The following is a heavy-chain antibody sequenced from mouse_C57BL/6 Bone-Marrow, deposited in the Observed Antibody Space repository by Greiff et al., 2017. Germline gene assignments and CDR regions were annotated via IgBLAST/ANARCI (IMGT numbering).Heavy chain of an antibody. CDR3: ASGLGLYFNY. CDR1: GYTFTSYW. J-gene: IGHJ2*01. CDR2: IHPNSGST. V-gene: IGHV1-64*01. D-gene: IGHD4-1*01. Sequence: QVQLKQSGAELVKPGASVKLSCTASGYTFTSYWMHWVKQRPGQGLEWIGMIHPNSGSTNYNEKFKSKATLTVDKSSSTAYMQLSSLTSEDSAVYYCASGLGLYFNYWGQGTTLTVSS.